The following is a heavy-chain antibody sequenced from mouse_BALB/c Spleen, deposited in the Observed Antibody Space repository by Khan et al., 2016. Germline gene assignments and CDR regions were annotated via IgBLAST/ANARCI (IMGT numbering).Heavy chain of an antibody. CDR3: ARTPMAYYAMDY. V-gene: IGHV3-2*02. CDR2: ISYSGST. J-gene: IGHJ4*01. D-gene: IGHD1-1*02. CDR1: GYSITSDYA. Sequence: EVQLQESGPGLVKPSQSLSLTCTVTGYSITSDYAWNWIRQFPGNKLEWMGYISYSGSTRYYPSLKSRISITRDTSKNQFFLQLNSVTTEDTATYYCARTPMAYYAMDYWGQGTSVTVSS.